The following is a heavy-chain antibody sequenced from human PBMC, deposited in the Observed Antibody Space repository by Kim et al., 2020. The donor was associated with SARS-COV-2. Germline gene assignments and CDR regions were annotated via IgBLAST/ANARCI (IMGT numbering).Heavy chain of an antibody. J-gene: IGHJ4*02. Sequence: NPTAAHGFTGRFVFSLDTSVSTAYLQVSSLKAEDTAVYYCARDSTGYFDSWGQGTLVTVSS. CDR2: NP. V-gene: IGHV7-4-1*02. D-gene: IGHD2-8*02. CDR3: ARDSTGYFDS.